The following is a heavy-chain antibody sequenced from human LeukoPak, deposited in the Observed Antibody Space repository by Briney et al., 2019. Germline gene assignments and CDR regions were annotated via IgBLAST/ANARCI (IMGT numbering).Heavy chain of an antibody. J-gene: IGHJ4*02. CDR2: IYYSGST. V-gene: IGHV4-59*12. CDR1: GGSISSYY. CDR3: ARRWSGYYYFDY. Sequence: SETLSLTCTVSGGSISSYYWSWIRQPPGKGLEWIGYIYYSGSTNYNPSLKSRVTISVDTSKNQFSLKLSSVTAADTAVYYCARRWSGYYYFDYWGQGTLVTVSS. D-gene: IGHD3-3*01.